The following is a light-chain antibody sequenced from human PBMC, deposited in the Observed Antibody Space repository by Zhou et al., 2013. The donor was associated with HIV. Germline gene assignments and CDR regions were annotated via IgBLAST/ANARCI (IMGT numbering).Light chain of an antibody. V-gene: IGKV3-11*01. CDR1: QSVSSS. Sequence: ETVLTQSPATLSLSPGERATLSCRASQSVSSSLAWYQHQPGQAPRLLIYGASNRATGIPARFSGSGSGTDFTLTISSLEPEDFAVYYCQQRSNSWTFGQGTKVEIK. CDR2: GAS. CDR3: QQRSNSWT. J-gene: IGKJ1*01.